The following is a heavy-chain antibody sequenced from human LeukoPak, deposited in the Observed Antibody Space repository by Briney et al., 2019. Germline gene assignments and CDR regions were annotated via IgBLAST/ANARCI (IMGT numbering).Heavy chain of an antibody. J-gene: IGHJ4*02. Sequence: GASVKVSCKASGYTFTSYGISWVRQAPGQGLEWMGWISANNGNTNYAQRLQGRVTMTTDTSTSTAYMELRSLRSDDTAAYYCARVLGSRYYYDSSGYLDYWGQGTLVTVSS. D-gene: IGHD3-22*01. CDR3: ARVLGSRYYYDSSGYLDY. CDR1: GYTFTSYG. CDR2: ISANNGNT. V-gene: IGHV1-18*01.